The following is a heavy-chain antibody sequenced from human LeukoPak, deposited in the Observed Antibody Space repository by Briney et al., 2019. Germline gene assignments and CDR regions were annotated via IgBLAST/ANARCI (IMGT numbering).Heavy chain of an antibody. D-gene: IGHD3-22*01. V-gene: IGHV3-23*01. CDR2: ISGNGGGT. CDR3: AKDSYYDSSGYYDY. Sequence: GGSLRLSCAASGFTFSSYAMNWVRQAPGKGLEWVSAISGNGGGTYYADSVKGRFTISGDNSKYTLYLQMNSLRAEDTAVYYCAKDSYYDSSGYYDYWGQGTLVTVSS. CDR1: GFTFSSYA. J-gene: IGHJ4*02.